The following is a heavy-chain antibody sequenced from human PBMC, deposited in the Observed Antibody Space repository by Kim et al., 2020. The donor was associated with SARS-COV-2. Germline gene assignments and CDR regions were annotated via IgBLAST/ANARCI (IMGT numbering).Heavy chain of an antibody. V-gene: IGHV3-7*01. J-gene: IGHJ4*02. CDR1: GFIFSNYW. CDR3: ARSLSVAAAAVTGVYFDY. D-gene: IGHD6-13*01. Sequence: GGSLRLSCAASGFIFSNYWMTWVRQAPGKGLEWVANINQDSNGKWHVDSVKGRFTISRDNAKNSLYLQMYSLRVEDTAIYYCARSLSVAAAAVTGVYFDYWGLGTLVTVSS. CDR2: INQDSNGK.